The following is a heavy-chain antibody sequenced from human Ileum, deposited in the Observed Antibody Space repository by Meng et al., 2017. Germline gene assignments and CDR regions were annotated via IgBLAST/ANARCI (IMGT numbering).Heavy chain of an antibody. Sequence: GQLQESGPGLVKPSQTLPLTCTVSGDSISSGGYYWTWIRQHPGKGLEWIGYIYSSGGTYYTPSLKSLVTISLDTSKNQFSLRLSSVTAADTAVYYCARIGFCSGRSCYGFFDYWGQGTLVTVSS. CDR2: IYSSGGT. CDR3: ARIGFCSGRSCYGFFDY. J-gene: IGHJ4*02. D-gene: IGHD2-15*01. CDR1: GDSISSGGYY. V-gene: IGHV4-31*01.